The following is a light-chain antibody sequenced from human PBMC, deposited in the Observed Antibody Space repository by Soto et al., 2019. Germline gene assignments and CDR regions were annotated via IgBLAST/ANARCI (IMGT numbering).Light chain of an antibody. CDR1: QSVNSN. V-gene: IGKV3-15*01. CDR2: GSS. CDR3: HQYNNWWT. J-gene: IGKJ1*01. Sequence: EIVMTQSPATLSVSPGERATLSCRASQSVNSNLAWYQHKPGQAARLLIYGSSTRATGIPARLSGSGSGTEVTLAICSLQSEDFAVYDCHQYNNWWTFDQGTKVEIK.